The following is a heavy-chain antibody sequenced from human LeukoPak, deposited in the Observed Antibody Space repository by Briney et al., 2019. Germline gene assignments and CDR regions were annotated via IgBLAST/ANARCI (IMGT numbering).Heavy chain of an antibody. V-gene: IGHV4-38-2*01. CDR1: GYSISSGHY. CDR3: AGPGLGATWGNDAFDL. J-gene: IGHJ3*01. CDR2: TYHTGAT. Sequence: VEPSETLSLTCDVSGYSISSGHYWGWIRQPPGRGLEWIGSTYHTGATYYNPSLESRVTISADTSKNQISLRLSSVTAADTAMYYWAGPGLGATWGNDAFDLWGKGTMVTVSS. D-gene: IGHD1-26*01.